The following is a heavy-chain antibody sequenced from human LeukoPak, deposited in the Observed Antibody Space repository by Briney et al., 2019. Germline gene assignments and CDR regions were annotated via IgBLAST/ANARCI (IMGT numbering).Heavy chain of an antibody. CDR2: ISGSSTTI. D-gene: IGHD6-13*01. J-gene: IGHJ4*02. Sequence: GGSLRLSCAASGFTFSTYSMTWVRKAPGKGLEWVSYISGSSTTIYYGDSVKGRFTISRDNAKNSLYLHMNSLRDEDTAVYYCARDHYSRNDYWGQGTLVTVSS. CDR1: GFTFSTYS. V-gene: IGHV3-48*02. CDR3: ARDHYSRNDY.